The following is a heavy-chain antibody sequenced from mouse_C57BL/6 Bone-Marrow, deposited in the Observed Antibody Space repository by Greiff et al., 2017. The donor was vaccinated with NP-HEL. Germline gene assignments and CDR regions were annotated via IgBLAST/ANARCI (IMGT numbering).Heavy chain of an antibody. J-gene: IGHJ1*03. V-gene: IGHV14-4*01. CDR2: IDPENGDT. CDR3: TTRWYFDV. CDR1: GFNIKDDY. Sequence: VQLQQSGAELVRPGASVKLSCTASGFNIKDDYMHWVKQRPEQGLEWIGWIDPENGDTEYASKFQGKATITADTSSNTAYLQLSSLTSEDTAVYYCTTRWYFDVWGTGPTVTVSS.